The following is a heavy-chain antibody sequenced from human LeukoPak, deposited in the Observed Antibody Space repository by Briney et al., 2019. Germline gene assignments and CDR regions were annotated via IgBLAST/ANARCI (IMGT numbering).Heavy chain of an antibody. CDR2: LTSGGGT. J-gene: IGHJ3*01. D-gene: IGHD6-6*01. V-gene: IGHV3-13*01. Sequence: GGSLRLSCVASGFTFSNYAMHWVRQPVGKGLEWVSALTSGGGTYYADSVKGRFTISREDAKNSLYLQMDSLRAEDTAVYYCTRLRGIAAPGGHDAFDVWGQGTMVTVSS. CDR1: GFTFSNYA. CDR3: TRLRGIAAPGGHDAFDV.